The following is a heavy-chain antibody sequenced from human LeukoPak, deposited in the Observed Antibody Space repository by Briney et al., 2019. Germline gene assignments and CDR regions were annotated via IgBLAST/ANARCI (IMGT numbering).Heavy chain of an antibody. D-gene: IGHD1-26*01. V-gene: IGHV3-23*01. Sequence: GGSLRLSCAASGFTFSSYAMSWVRQAPGKGLEWVSAISGSGGSTYYADSVKGRFTISRDNSKNTLYLQMNSLRAEDTAVYYCASRRSGSQGGYWGQGTLVTVSS. CDR3: ASRRSGSQGGY. J-gene: IGHJ4*02. CDR1: GFTFSSYA. CDR2: ISGSGGST.